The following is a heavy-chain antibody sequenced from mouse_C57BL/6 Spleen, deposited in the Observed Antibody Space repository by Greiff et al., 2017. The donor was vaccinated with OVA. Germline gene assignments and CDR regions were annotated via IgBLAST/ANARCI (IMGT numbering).Heavy chain of an antibody. CDR2: LYPRDGST. CDR3: ARWGITTVVATDFDV. Sequence: QVQLQQSGPELVKPGASVKLSCKASGYTFTSYDINWVKQRPGQGLEWIGWLYPRDGSTKYNEKFKGKATLTVDTSSSTAYMELHSLTSEDSAVYFCARWGITTVVATDFDVWGTGTTVTVSS. D-gene: IGHD1-1*01. CDR1: GYTFTSYD. V-gene: IGHV1-85*01. J-gene: IGHJ1*03.